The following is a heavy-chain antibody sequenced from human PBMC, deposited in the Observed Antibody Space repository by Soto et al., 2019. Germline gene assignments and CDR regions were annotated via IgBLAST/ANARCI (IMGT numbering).Heavy chain of an antibody. J-gene: IGHJ6*03. CDR2: IKQDGSEK. D-gene: IGHD5-12*01. CDR3: ARDRTGYSGYDYDYYYYMDV. Sequence: GGSLRLSCAASGFTFSSYWMSWVRQAPGKGLEWVANIKQDGSEKYYVDSVKGRFTISRDNAKNSLYLQMNSLRAEDTAVYYCARDRTGYSGYDYDYYYYMDVWGKGT. CDR1: GFTFSSYW. V-gene: IGHV3-7*01.